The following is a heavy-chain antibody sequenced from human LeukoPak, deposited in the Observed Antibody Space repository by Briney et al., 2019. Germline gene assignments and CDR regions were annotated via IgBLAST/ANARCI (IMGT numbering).Heavy chain of an antibody. D-gene: IGHD7-27*01. CDR1: GFTFSSYA. CDR2: ISSDGGAM. J-gene: IGHJ4*02. CDR3: ARAALLTGGGYHFDS. V-gene: IGHV3-21*04. Sequence: GGSLRLSCAASGFTFSSYAMHWVRQAPGKGLEWVSSISSDGGAMYYADSVKGRFTVSRDNARNSLYLQMNSLSAEDTAVYFCARAALLTGGGYHFDSWGQGTLVTVSS.